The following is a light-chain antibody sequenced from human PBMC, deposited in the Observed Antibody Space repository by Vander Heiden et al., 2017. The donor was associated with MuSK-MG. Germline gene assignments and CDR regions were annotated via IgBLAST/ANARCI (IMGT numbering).Light chain of an antibody. Sequence: EIVLTQSPATLSLSPGERATLSCRASQSVSSSYLAWYQQKPGLAPRLLIYDASSRATGIPDRFSGSGSGTDFTLTISRLQPEDFAVYYCQQDGSSPRTFGQGTKVEIK. V-gene: IGKV3D-20*01. J-gene: IGKJ1*01. CDR2: DAS. CDR1: QSVSSSY. CDR3: QQDGSSPRT.